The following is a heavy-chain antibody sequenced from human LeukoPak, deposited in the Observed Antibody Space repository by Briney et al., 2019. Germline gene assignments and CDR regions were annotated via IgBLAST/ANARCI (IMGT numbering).Heavy chain of an antibody. CDR2: MYYSGST. J-gene: IGHJ3*01. D-gene: IGHD2-8*01. V-gene: IGHV4-39*07. CDR3: ARGSRMTDVLVGVFDV. Sequence: SETLVLTCPSYGGSISNNNYYWGWIRQSPGKRLEWIGSMYYSGSTYYNPSLKSRVTIPLDTSENLLSLKVRSVTAADTAVYFCARGSRMTDVLVGVFDVWGPGTKVTVSS. CDR1: GGSISNNNYY.